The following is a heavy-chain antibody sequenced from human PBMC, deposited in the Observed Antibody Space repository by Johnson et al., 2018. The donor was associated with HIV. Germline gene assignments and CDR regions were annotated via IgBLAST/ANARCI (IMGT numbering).Heavy chain of an antibody. CDR1: GFTVSTKY. CDR2: IYKGGFV. V-gene: IGHV3-66*01. CDR3: ARGPGGGEDALDI. Sequence: VLLVESGGGVVQPGRSLRLSCAASGFTVSTKYMTWVRQAPGKGLECVSVIYKGGFVHYADSVKGRFTISRDNSKNTLYLQMNNLRVEDTAVFYCARGPGGGEDALDIWGQGTMVTVSS. D-gene: IGHD3-16*01. J-gene: IGHJ3*02.